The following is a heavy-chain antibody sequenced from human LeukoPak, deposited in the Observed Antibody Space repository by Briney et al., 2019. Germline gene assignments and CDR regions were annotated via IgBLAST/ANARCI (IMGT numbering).Heavy chain of an antibody. J-gene: IGHJ4*02. CDR3: ARDLFGSGWYSGFDY. Sequence: SETLSLTCTVSGGSISGYYWSWIRQPPGKRLEWIGHTYDTGSTNYNPSLKTRVTISADTSRNQFSLNLRSVTAADTAVYYCARDLFGSGWYSGFDYWGQGTLVTVSS. CDR1: GGSISGYY. D-gene: IGHD6-19*01. CDR2: TYDTGST. V-gene: IGHV4-59*01.